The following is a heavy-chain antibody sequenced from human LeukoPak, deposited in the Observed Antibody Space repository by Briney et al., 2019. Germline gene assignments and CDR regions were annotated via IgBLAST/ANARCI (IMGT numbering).Heavy chain of an antibody. CDR2: IKIKTDGGTT. Sequence: NPGGSLRVSRAAAGFTFSNAWMTWGGQAPRKRLELVGHIKIKTDGGTTDYAAPVKGRFTISRDNSNNTLYLQMNSMKTEETALYYCSTYIKGPRNIVSTIRDYWGQGTLVTVSS. CDR3: STYIKGPRNIVSTIRDY. J-gene: IGHJ4*02. D-gene: IGHD5/OR15-5a*01. CDR1: GFTFSNAW. V-gene: IGHV3-15*01.